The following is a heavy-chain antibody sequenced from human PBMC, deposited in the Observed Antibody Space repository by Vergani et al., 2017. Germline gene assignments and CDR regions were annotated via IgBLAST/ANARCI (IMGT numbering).Heavy chain of an antibody. CDR3: ARVGSYCDSGGYADT. V-gene: IGHV1-69*13. CDR2: MIPTFDSK. D-gene: IGHD3-22*01. Sequence: QVQLLQSGAAVRKPGSSVTVSCKASGDTFSNYATTWVRQAPGQGLQWMGRMIPTFDSKNYAPRFQGRVTLTADASASTAYMELTSLTAEDTAVYFCARVGSYCDSGGYADTWGQGTLVTVS. CDR1: GDTFSNYA. J-gene: IGHJ5*02.